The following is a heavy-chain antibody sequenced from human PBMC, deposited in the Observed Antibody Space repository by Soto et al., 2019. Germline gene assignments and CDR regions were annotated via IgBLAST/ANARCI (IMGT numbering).Heavy chain of an antibody. V-gene: IGHV4-59*01. J-gene: IGHJ4*01. CDR2: IFHSGNA. CDR3: ARAHAPTLPFDY. Sequence: SETLSLTCTVSGGSIRNVYWSWIRQSPGKRLEWIGFIFHSGNAKYNPSLKSRVTISVDTSKNQFSLSLDSVTAADTAVYFCARAHAPTLPFDYWGQGTLVTVPS. CDR1: GGSIRNVY. D-gene: IGHD2-15*01.